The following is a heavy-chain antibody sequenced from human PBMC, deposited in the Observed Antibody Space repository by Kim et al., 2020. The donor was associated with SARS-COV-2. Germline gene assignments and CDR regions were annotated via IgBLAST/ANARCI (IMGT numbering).Heavy chain of an antibody. Sequence: SVKVSCKASGGTFSSYAISWVRPAPGQGLEWMGGNIPFFGTANYPQKFQGRVTITADKSTSTAYMELSSLRSEDTAVYYCAADTVQGISTRDKWEYRG. CDR3: AADTVQGISTRDKWEY. J-gene: IGHJ4*01. D-gene: IGHD4-17*01. CDR1: GGTFSSYA. V-gene: IGHV1-69*06. CDR2: NIPFFGTA.